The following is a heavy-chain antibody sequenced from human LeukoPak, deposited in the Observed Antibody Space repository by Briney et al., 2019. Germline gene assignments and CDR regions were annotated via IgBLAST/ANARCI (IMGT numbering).Heavy chain of an antibody. J-gene: IGHJ3*02. Sequence: ASVKVSCKASGGTFSSYAISWVRQAPGQGLEWMGGIIPIFGTANYAQKFQGRVTITADESTSTAYMELSSLRSEVTAVYYCARPKGDGAFDIWGQGTMVTVSS. D-gene: IGHD2-21*02. CDR3: ARPKGDGAFDI. V-gene: IGHV1-69*13. CDR2: IIPIFGTA. CDR1: GGTFSSYA.